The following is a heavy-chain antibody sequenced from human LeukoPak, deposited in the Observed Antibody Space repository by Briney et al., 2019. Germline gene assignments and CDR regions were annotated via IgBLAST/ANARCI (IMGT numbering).Heavy chain of an antibody. J-gene: IGHJ4*02. Sequence: GGSLRLSCAVSGFTLNSNAMCWVRQAPGKGLEWVSAISRIGVTTYYADSVEGRFTISRDTSKSTLYLQMNTLRPEDTAVYYCAKEEVPNDYWGQGTPVTVSS. V-gene: IGHV3-23*01. CDR2: ISRIGVTT. D-gene: IGHD2-2*01. CDR1: GFTLNSNA. CDR3: AKEEVPNDY.